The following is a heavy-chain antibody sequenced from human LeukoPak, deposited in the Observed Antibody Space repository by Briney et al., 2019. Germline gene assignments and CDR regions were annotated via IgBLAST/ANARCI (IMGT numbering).Heavy chain of an antibody. D-gene: IGHD3-10*01. CDR2: ISYDGSNK. CDR1: GFTFSSYA. CDR3: ARDTYGKNYFDY. J-gene: IGHJ4*02. V-gene: IGHV3-30-3*01. Sequence: GRSLRLSCAASGFTFSSYAMHWVRQAPGKGLEWVAVISYDGSNKYYADSVKGRFTISRDNSKNTLYLQMNSLRAEDTAVYYCARDTYGKNYFDYWGRGTLVTVSS.